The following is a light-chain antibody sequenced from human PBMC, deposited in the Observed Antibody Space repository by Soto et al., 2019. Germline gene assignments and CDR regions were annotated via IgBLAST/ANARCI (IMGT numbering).Light chain of an antibody. J-gene: IGKJ3*01. Sequence: EIVMTQSPATLSVSPGERATLSCRASQSVSSNLAWYQQKPGQAPRLLIYSTSTRATGIPARFSGSGSGTEFTLTISSLQSEDVAVYYCQLYNDWPPVFTFGPGTKVDI. CDR3: QLYNDWPPVFT. CDR2: STS. CDR1: QSVSSN. V-gene: IGKV3-15*01.